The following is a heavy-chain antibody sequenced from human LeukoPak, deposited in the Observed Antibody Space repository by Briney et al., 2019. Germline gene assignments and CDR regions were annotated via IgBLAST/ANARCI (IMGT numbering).Heavy chain of an antibody. CDR1: GFTFSSYA. Sequence: GGSLRLSCAASGFTFSSYAMSWVRQAPGKGLEWVAVIWYDGSNKYYADSVKGRFTISRDNSKNTLYLQMNSLRAEDTAVYYCARDYKWEWLYNYGMDVLGQGATVTVSS. D-gene: IGHD1-26*01. CDR3: ARDYKWEWLYNYGMDV. CDR2: IWYDGSNK. J-gene: IGHJ6*01. V-gene: IGHV3-33*01.